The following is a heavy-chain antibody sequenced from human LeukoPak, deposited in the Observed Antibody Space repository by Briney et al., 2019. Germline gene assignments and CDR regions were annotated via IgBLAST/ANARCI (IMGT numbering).Heavy chain of an antibody. J-gene: IGHJ4*02. D-gene: IGHD6-6*01. Sequence: GGSLRLSCAASGFTFSSYAMHWVRQAPGKGLEWVAIISFYGNNKYYADSVKGRFTISTDNSKNTLYLQMNSLRAEDTAVYYCARGRSVASTSTPLYYFDYWGQGTLVTVFS. CDR2: ISFYGNNK. CDR3: ARGRSVASTSTPLYYFDY. V-gene: IGHV3-30-3*01. CDR1: GFTFSSYA.